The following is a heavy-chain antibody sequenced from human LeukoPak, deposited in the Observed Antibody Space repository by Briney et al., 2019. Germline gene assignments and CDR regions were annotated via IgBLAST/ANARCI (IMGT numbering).Heavy chain of an antibody. CDR3: ARDSSPWGTGEFDP. Sequence: KPSATLSLTCTVSGGSVSSYYWSWIRQPPGKGLEWIGYIYYSGSGSTNYNPSLKSRFTISVDTSKNQFSLKLSSVTAADTAVYYCARDSSPWGTGEFDPWGQGNLVTVSS. D-gene: IGHD3-16*01. J-gene: IGHJ5*02. CDR1: GGSVSSYY. CDR2: IYYSGSGST. V-gene: IGHV4-59*02.